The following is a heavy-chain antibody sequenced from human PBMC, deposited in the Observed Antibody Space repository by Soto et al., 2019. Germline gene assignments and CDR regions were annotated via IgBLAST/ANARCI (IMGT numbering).Heavy chain of an antibody. V-gene: IGHV3-48*03. CDR3: ARDLGRLAYFDY. CDR2: ITSGGDTI. CDR1: GFTFSNYE. J-gene: IGHJ4*02. D-gene: IGHD1-26*01. Sequence: PGGSLRLSCAASGFTFSNYEMNWVRQAPGKGLEWLSYITSGGDTIDYADSVKGRFTISRDNAKNSLYLQMNSLRAEDTAINYCARDLGRLAYFDYWGQGTLVTVSS.